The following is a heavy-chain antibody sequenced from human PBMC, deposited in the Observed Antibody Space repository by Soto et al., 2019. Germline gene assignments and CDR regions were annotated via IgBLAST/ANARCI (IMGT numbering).Heavy chain of an antibody. CDR1: GGSLRGDDYD. Sequence: PSETLSLTCSVSGGSLRGDDYDWSWIRQHPGKGLEWLGYIYYSGSTHYNSSLKSRITMSVDTSKNQFSLRLTSVTAADTAMYYCARGRGFSFGFDYWGQGTLVTVSS. J-gene: IGHJ4*01. CDR3: ARGRGFSFGFDY. V-gene: IGHV4-31*03. D-gene: IGHD5-18*01. CDR2: IYYSGST.